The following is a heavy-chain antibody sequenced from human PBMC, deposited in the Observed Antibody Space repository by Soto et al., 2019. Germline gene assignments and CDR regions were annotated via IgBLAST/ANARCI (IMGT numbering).Heavy chain of an antibody. CDR3: ARDLSYLYGMDV. J-gene: IGHJ6*02. CDR1: GYTFTSYD. CDR2: MNPNSGNT. V-gene: IGHV1-8*01. Sequence: QVQLVQSGAEVKKPGASVKVSCKASGYTFTSYDINWVRQATGHGLEWMGWMNPNSGNTGYAQKFQGRVTMTRNTSISTAYMELSSLRSEDTAVYYCARDLSYLYGMDVWGQGTTVTVSS.